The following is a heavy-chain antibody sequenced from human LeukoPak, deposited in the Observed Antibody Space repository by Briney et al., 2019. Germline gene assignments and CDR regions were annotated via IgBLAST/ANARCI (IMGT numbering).Heavy chain of an antibody. CDR2: IHYTEHS. V-gene: IGHV4-59*08. J-gene: IGHJ4*02. CDR1: GASITTYF. CDR3: ARRARATAGGDYFDY. D-gene: IGHD6-13*01. Sequence: SETLSLTCTVSGASITTYFWSWIRQPPGKGLEWIAYIHYTEHSNYHPSLKSRVTFSVDTFKNQVSLMLTAVTAADTAVYYCARRARATAGGDYFDYWGQGTLVTVS.